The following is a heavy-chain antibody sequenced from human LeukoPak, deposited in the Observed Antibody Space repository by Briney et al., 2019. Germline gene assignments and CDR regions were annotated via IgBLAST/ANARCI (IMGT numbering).Heavy chain of an antibody. D-gene: IGHD6-13*01. CDR2: ISSSGSTI. V-gene: IGHV3-48*03. CDR3: AREVAAAGSPFDY. J-gene: IGHJ4*02. CDR1: GFTFSSYE. Sequence: GGSLRLSCAASGFTFSSYEMNWVRQAPGKGLGWVSYISSSGSTIYYADSVKGRFTISRDNAKNSLYLQMNSLRAEDTAVYYCAREVAAAGSPFDYWGQGTLATVSS.